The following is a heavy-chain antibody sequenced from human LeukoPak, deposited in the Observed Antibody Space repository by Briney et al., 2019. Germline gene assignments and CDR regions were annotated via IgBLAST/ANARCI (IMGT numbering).Heavy chain of an antibody. D-gene: IGHD6-19*01. CDR3: ARGRYSSGWYIARWFDP. Sequence: SGGSLRLSCAASGFTFNTYWMDWVRQAPGKGLEWIGEINHSGSTNYNPSLKSRVTISVDTSKNQFSLKLSSVTAADTAVYYCARGRYSSGWYIARWFDPWGQGTLVTVSS. V-gene: IGHV4-34*01. CDR1: GFTFNTYW. CDR2: INHSGST. J-gene: IGHJ5*02.